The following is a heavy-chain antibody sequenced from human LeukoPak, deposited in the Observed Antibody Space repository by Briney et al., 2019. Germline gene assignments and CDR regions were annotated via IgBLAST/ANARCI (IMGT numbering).Heavy chain of an antibody. D-gene: IGHD3-10*01. CDR3: VKDLPPDDYGSGSYSF. CDR1: GFTFSSYA. CDR2: ISSNGGST. V-gene: IGHV3-64D*06. Sequence: GGSLRLSCSASGFTFSSYAMHWVRQAPGKGLEYVSAISSNGGSTYYAASVKGRFTISRDNSKNTLYLKMSSLRAEDTAVYYCVKDLPPDDYGSGSYSFWGQGTLVTVSS. J-gene: IGHJ4*02.